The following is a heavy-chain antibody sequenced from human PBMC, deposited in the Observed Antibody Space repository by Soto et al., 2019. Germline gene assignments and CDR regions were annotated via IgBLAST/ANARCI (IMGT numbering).Heavy chain of an antibody. CDR1: GVSISSGNW. V-gene: IGHV4-4*02. CDR3: VRLDYDTRLNYMYFDF. J-gene: IGHJ4*02. CDR2: IFHDGTA. Sequence: LETLSLTCAVSGVSISSGNWWTWVRQSPQRGLEYIGEIFHDGTANYYPSFERRVAISVDMSKNQFSLKLTSVTAADTAIYFCVRLDYDTRLNYMYFDFWGQGTLVTVSS. D-gene: IGHD3-22*01.